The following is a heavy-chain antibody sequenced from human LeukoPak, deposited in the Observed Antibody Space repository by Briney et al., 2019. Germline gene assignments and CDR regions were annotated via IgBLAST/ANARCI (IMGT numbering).Heavy chain of an antibody. CDR3: AKDVEGTSFYYFDS. J-gene: IGHJ4*02. D-gene: IGHD1-1*01. V-gene: IGHV3-23*01. Sequence: GGSLRLSCVASGFTFSNYWLTWVRRAPGKGLEWISTVTNRRDGPYYADSVKGRFTISRDNSKDTVYLQMNNLRAEDTAIYYCAKDVEGTSFYYFDSWGQGTLVTVSS. CDR1: GFTFSNYW. CDR2: VTNRRDGP.